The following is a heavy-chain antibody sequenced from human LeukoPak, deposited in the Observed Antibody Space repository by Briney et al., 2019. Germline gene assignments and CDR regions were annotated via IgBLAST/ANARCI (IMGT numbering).Heavy chain of an antibody. CDR3: AGPSIASSHSGGDY. V-gene: IGHV1-2*02. D-gene: IGHD5-12*01. Sequence: GASVKVSCKASGYTFTGYYIHWVRQAPGQGLEWMGWLNPNTGGTGSAQKFQGRVTMTRDTSITTAYMELSRLTSDDTAVYYCAGPSIASSHSGGDYWGQGTLVTVSS. J-gene: IGHJ4*02. CDR2: LNPNTGGT. CDR1: GYTFTGYY.